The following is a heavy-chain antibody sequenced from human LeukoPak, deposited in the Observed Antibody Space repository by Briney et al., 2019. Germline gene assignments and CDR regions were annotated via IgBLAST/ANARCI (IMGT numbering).Heavy chain of an antibody. CDR3: ARGFSITMIVVVAFDI. J-gene: IGHJ3*02. V-gene: IGHV3-53*01. Sequence: GGSLRLSCAASGFTVSSNYMSWVRQAPGKGLEWVSIIYSGGSTYYADSVKGRFTISRDISKNTLYLQMNSLRAEDTAVYYCARGFSITMIVVVAFDIWGQGTMVTVSS. CDR2: IYSGGST. D-gene: IGHD3-22*01. CDR1: GFTVSSNY.